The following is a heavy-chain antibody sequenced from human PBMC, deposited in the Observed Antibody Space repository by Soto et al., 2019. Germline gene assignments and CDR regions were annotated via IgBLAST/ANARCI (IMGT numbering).Heavy chain of an antibody. V-gene: IGHV1-58*02. J-gene: IGHJ6*02. Sequence: SVKVSCKASGFTFTSSAMQWVRQARGQRLEWIGWIVVGSGNTNYAQKFQERVTITRDMSTSTAYMELSSLRSEDTAVYYCAAETADLYDSSGLPSYYYYGMDVWGQGTTVTVSS. CDR3: AAETADLYDSSGLPSYYYYGMDV. CDR1: GFTFTSSA. D-gene: IGHD3-22*01. CDR2: IVVGSGNT.